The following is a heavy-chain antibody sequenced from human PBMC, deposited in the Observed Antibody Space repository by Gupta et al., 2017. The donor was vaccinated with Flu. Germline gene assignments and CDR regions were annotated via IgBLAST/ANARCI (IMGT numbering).Heavy chain of an antibody. Sequence: QVQLEESGGGVVQPGRSLTLSCAAFGFVFGSYGMNWVRQAPGKGLGWVAMISYDGGKTTYADSVKGRFTVSRENSRDTLYLQMDSLTDDDTAVYYCAKTGTTGYFYMDVWGSGTTVIVSS. CDR1: GFVFGSYG. D-gene: IGHD1-7*01. CDR2: ISYDGGKT. CDR3: AKTGTTGYFYMDV. J-gene: IGHJ6*03. V-gene: IGHV3-30*18.